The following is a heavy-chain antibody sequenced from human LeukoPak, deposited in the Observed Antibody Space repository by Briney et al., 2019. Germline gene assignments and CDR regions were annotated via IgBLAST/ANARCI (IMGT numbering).Heavy chain of an antibody. Sequence: SVKVSCKTSGGTFSNYTISWVRQAPGQGLKWMGGIIPIFGTANYAQKFQGKVTITADKSTSTAYMELSSLRSEDTAVYYCARTYCGGDCYSSRGWFDTWGQGTLVTVSS. CDR2: IIPIFGTA. J-gene: IGHJ5*02. D-gene: IGHD2-21*02. CDR1: GGTFSNYT. CDR3: ARTYCGGDCYSSRGWFDT. V-gene: IGHV1-69*06.